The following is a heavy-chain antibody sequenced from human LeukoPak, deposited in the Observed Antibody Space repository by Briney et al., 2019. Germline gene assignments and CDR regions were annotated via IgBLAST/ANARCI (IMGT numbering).Heavy chain of an antibody. D-gene: IGHD3-10*01. J-gene: IGHJ4*02. CDR3: AKHPAGSGTHDRYFDY. Sequence: GGSLRLSCAASGFTFSSYAMSWVRQAPGKGLEWVSAISGSGGSTYYADSVKGRFTISRDNSKNTLYLQMNSLRAVDTAVYYCAKHPAGSGTHDRYFDYWGQGTLVAVSS. CDR2: ISGSGGST. CDR1: GFTFSSYA. V-gene: IGHV3-23*01.